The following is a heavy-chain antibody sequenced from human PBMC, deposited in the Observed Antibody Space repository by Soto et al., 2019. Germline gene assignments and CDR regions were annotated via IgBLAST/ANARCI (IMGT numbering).Heavy chain of an antibody. CDR3: AKDSPTAGYSNYHYYYYGMDV. J-gene: IGHJ6*02. D-gene: IGHD4-4*01. CDR1: GFTFSSYA. V-gene: IGHV3-23*01. Sequence: EVQLLESGGGLVQPGGSLRLSCAASGFTFSSYAMSWVRQAPGKGLEWVSAISGSGGSTYYADSVKGRFTISRDNSKNTLYLQMNSLRAEDTAVYYCAKDSPTAGYSNYHYYYYGMDVWGQGTTVTVSS. CDR2: ISGSGGST.